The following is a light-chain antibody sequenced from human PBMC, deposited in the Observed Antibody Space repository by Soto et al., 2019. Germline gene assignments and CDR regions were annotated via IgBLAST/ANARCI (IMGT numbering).Light chain of an antibody. J-gene: IGKJ3*01. CDR1: QGISSF. CDR2: GAS. Sequence: IQLTQSPSSLSASVGHRVTITCRASQGISSFLAWDQQKPGKAPKLLIYGASTLQSGVPSRFSGSGSGTDFTLTIGSLQPEDFATYYCQQLNSFPIPFGPGTKVDIK. CDR3: QQLNSFPIP. V-gene: IGKV1-9*01.